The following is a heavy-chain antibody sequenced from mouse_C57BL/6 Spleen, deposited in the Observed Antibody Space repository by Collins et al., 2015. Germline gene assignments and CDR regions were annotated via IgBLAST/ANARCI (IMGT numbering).Heavy chain of an antibody. Sequence: QVQLQQPGAELVRPGTSVKLSCKASGYTFTSYWMHWVKQRPGQGLEWIGVIDPSDSYTNYNQKFKGKATLTVDTSSSTAYMQLSSLTSEDSAVYYCAMWLLRPHYFDYWGQGTTLTVSS. D-gene: IGHD2-3*01. J-gene: IGHJ2*01. CDR3: AMWLLRPHYFDY. CDR1: GYTFTSYW. CDR2: IDPSDSYT. V-gene: IGHV1-59*01.